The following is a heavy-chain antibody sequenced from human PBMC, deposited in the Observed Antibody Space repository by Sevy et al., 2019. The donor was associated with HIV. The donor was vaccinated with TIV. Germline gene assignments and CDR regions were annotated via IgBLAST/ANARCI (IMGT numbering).Heavy chain of an antibody. CDR3: AGENAWGRGYS. Sequence: GSLRLSCAASGFPFSDAWMNWIRQPPGKGLEWIANIYYNGHINYNPSLKSRVTLSLDTSKNQFSLRLSSVTAADTAMYYCAGENAWGRGYSWGQGTLVTVSS. CDR1: GFPFSDAW. V-gene: IGHV4-59*08. CDR2: IYYNGHI. J-gene: IGHJ4*02. D-gene: IGHD1-26*01.